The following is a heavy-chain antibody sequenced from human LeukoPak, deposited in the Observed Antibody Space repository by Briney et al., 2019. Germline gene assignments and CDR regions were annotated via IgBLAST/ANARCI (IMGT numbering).Heavy chain of an antibody. D-gene: IGHD6-13*01. CDR3: AKDLYSSSWYEVGAFDI. V-gene: IGHV3-7*03. Sequence: PGGSLRLSCAASGFTFSSYWMSWVRQAPGKGLEWVANIKQDGSEKYYVDSVKGRFTISRDNAKNSLYLQMNSLRAEDTALYYCAKDLYSSSWYEVGAFDIWGQGTMVTVSS. J-gene: IGHJ3*02. CDR2: IKQDGSEK. CDR1: GFTFSSYW.